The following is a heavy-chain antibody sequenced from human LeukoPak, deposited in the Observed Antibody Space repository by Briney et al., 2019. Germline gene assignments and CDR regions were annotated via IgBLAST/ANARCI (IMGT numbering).Heavy chain of an antibody. V-gene: IGHV4-34*01. CDR1: GGSFSGYY. D-gene: IGHD2/OR15-2a*01. Sequence: PSETLSLTCAVYGGSFSGYYWTWIRQPPGKGLEWIGEINHSGDTNHNPSLKSRVTISVDTSKNQFSLKLSSVTAADTAVYYCVRGRVKGKYWGQGTLVTVSS. J-gene: IGHJ4*02. CDR3: VRGRVKGKY. CDR2: INHSGDT.